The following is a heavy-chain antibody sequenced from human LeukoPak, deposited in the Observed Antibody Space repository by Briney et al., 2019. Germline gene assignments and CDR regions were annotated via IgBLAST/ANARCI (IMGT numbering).Heavy chain of an antibody. V-gene: IGHV3-66*02. CDR1: GFTVSSNY. CDR2: IYSGGST. J-gene: IGHJ4*02. Sequence: GGSLRLSCAASGFTVSSNYMSWVRQAPGKGVEWVSVIYSGGSTYYADSVKGRFTISRDNSKNTLYLQMNSLRAEDTAVYYCATSFLDTALFDYWGQGTLVTVSS. D-gene: IGHD5-18*01. CDR3: ATSFLDTALFDY.